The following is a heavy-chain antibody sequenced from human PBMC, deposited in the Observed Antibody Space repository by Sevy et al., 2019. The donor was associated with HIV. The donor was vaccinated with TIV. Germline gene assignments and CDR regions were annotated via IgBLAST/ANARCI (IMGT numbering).Heavy chain of an antibody. CDR3: AKEAPGYNYDSSGSFDH. D-gene: IGHD3-22*01. CDR1: GFSFSRSP. CDR2: ISGSGAST. Sequence: GGSLRLSCATSGFSFSRSPMHWVRQAPGKGLEWVSAISGSGASTYYADSVKGRFTISRDNSKNTLYLQMNSLRAEDTAVYYCAKEAPGYNYDSSGSFDHWGQGTLVTVSS. V-gene: IGHV3-23*01. J-gene: IGHJ4*02.